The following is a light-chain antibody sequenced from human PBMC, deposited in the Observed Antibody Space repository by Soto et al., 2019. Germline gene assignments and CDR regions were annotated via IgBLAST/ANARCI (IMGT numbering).Light chain of an antibody. V-gene: IGLV2-14*01. J-gene: IGLJ2*01. CDR2: DVS. CDR1: SSDVGGYNY. Sequence: QSVLTQPASVSGSPGQSITISCTGTSSDVGGYNYVSWYQQHPGKAPKLMIYDVSNRPSGVSNRFSGSKSSNTASLTISGLQAEDEADYYCSSYTSSSTPVLFGGGTKLTVL. CDR3: SSYTSSSTPVL.